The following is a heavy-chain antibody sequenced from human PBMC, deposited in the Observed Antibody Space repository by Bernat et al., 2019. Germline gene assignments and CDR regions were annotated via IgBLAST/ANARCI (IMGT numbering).Heavy chain of an antibody. Sequence: QVQLQQWGAGLLKPSETLSLTCAVYGGSFSGYYWSWIRQPPGKGLEWIGEINHSGSTNYNPSLKSRVTISVDTSKNRFPLKLGSVPAADTAVYYCARGSLAVAGVNWFDPWGQGTLVTVPS. CDR2: INHSGST. CDR1: GGSFSGYY. J-gene: IGHJ5*02. D-gene: IGHD3-10*01. V-gene: IGHV4-34*01. CDR3: ARGSLAVAGVNWFDP.